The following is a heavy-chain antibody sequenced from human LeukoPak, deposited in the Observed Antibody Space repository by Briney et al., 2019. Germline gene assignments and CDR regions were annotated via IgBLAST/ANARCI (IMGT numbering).Heavy chain of an antibody. V-gene: IGHV4-61*08. CDR3: ASGLVSPASFDY. D-gene: IGHD3-3*01. J-gene: IGHJ4*02. CDR2: IYYSGST. CDR1: GGSISSGGYY. Sequence: PSGTLSITCTVSGGSISSGGYYWSWIRQPPGKGLEWIGYIYYSGSTNYNPSLKSRVTISVDTSKNQFSLKLSSVTAADTAVYYCASGLVSPASFDYWGQGTLVTVSS.